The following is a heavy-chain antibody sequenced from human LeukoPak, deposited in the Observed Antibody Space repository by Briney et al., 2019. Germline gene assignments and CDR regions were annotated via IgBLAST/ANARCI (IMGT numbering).Heavy chain of an antibody. V-gene: IGHV3-30*02. CDR1: GFTFSYYG. CDR2: LRYDESKK. Sequence: GGSLRLSCAASGFTFSYYGMHWVRQAPGKGLGWVAFLRYDESKKFYGDSVKGRFTISRDNSKNTLYLQMNSLRTEDTAVYYCAKSHLPNAYSGTYYCDYWGQGTLVTVSS. CDR3: AKSHLPNAYSGTYYCDY. D-gene: IGHD1-26*01. J-gene: IGHJ4*02.